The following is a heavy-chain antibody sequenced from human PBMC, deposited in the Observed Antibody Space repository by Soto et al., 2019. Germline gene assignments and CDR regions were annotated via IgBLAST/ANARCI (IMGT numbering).Heavy chain of an antibody. CDR1: GFTFSSYA. D-gene: IGHD2-2*01. J-gene: IGHJ6*02. Sequence: GGSLRLSCAASGFTFSSYAMSWVRQAPGKGLEWVSAISGSGGSTYYADSVKGRFTISRDNSKNTLYLQMNSLRAEDTAVYYCAKTHLFCSSTSCPPYYYYGMDVWGQGTTVTVSS. CDR2: ISGSGGST. V-gene: IGHV3-23*01. CDR3: AKTHLFCSSTSCPPYYYYGMDV.